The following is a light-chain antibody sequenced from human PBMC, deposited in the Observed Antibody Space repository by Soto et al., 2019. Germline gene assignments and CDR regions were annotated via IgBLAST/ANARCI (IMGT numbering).Light chain of an antibody. CDR1: QSVSSSY. CDR2: GAS. J-gene: IGKJ1*01. CDR3: QQYGSSPWG. V-gene: IGKV3-20*01. Sequence: EIVLTQSPGTLSLSPGDRATLSCRASQSVSSSYLAWYQQKPGQAPRLLIYGASSRATGIPDRFSGSGSGTDFTLTISRLEPEDFAVYYCQQYGSSPWGFGQGTKV.